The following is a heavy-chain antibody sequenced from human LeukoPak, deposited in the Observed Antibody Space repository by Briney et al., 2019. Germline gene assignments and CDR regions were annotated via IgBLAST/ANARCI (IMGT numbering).Heavy chain of an antibody. J-gene: IGHJ4*02. CDR1: GGSFSGYY. Sequence: SETLSLTGAVYGGSFSGYYWSWIRQPPGKGLEWIGEINHSGSTNYNPSLKSRVTISVDTSKNQFSLKLSSVTAADTAVYYCARRGWYFDYWGQGTLVTVSS. D-gene: IGHD2-15*01. V-gene: IGHV4-34*01. CDR3: ARRGWYFDY. CDR2: INHSGST.